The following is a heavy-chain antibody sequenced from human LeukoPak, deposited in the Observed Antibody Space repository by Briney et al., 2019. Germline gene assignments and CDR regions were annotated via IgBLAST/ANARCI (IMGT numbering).Heavy chain of an antibody. D-gene: IGHD5-24*01. CDR2: IHYSGST. Sequence: KPSETLSLTCTVSGGTISSYYWNWIRQPPGKGLEWIGYIHYSGSTKYNPSLKSRVTISVDTSKNQFSLKLSSVTAADTAVYYCARRPVEMAAIREDNWLDPWGQGTLVTVSS. CDR1: GGTISSYY. V-gene: IGHV4-59*08. J-gene: IGHJ5*02. CDR3: ARRPVEMAAIREDNWLDP.